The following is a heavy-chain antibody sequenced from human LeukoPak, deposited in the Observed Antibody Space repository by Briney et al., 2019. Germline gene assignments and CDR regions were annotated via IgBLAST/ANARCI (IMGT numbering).Heavy chain of an antibody. CDR3: ASARRADYYWWFDP. J-gene: IGHJ5*02. Sequence: GESLKIPYKGSGYSFTSYWIGWVRQMPGKGLEWMGIIYPGDSDTRYSPSFQGQVTISADKSINAAYLHWSSLRASDTAIYYCASARRADYYWWFDPWGQGTLVTVSS. CDR2: IYPGDSDT. CDR1: GYSFTSYW. D-gene: IGHD2-21*01. V-gene: IGHV5-51*01.